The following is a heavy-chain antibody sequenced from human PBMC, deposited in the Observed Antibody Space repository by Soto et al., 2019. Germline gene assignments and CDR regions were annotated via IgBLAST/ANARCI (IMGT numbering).Heavy chain of an antibody. D-gene: IGHD2-15*01. CDR1: GGSINSAYY. CDR2: IYYSGST. J-gene: IGHJ3*02. CDR3: ARHVDCSGGSCYIGAFDI. Sequence: PSETLSLTCAVSGGSINSAYYWGWIRQPPGKGLEWIGSIYYSGSTSYNPSLKSRVTISADTSKNQFSLKLSSVTAADTAVYYCARHVDCSGGSCYIGAFDIWGQGTMGTVS. V-gene: IGHV4-39*01.